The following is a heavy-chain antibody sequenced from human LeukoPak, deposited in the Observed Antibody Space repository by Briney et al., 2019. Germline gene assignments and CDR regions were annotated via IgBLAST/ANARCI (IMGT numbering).Heavy chain of an antibody. J-gene: IGHJ5*02. D-gene: IGHD3-10*01. CDR1: GYTFTSYD. CDR2: MNPNSGNT. Sequence: ASVTVSFTASGYTFTSYDINWVRQATGQGLEWMGWMNPNSGNTGYAQKFQGRVTMTRNTSISTAYMELSSLRSEDTAVYYCASAFGELAPSASWGQGTLVTVSS. V-gene: IGHV1-8*01. CDR3: ASAFGELAPSAS.